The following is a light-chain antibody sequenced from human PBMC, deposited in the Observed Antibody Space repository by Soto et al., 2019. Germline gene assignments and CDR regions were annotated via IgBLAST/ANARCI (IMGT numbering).Light chain of an antibody. CDR3: QQSDSLPRT. CDR2: AAS. Sequence: DIQMTQSPSSLSASVGDRVTITCRASQSISVYLNWYQQKPGKAPKLLIYAASRLQSGVPSRFSGSGSGTDFTLPITNLQPEDFATYSCQQSDSLPRTFGLGTKVEIK. CDR1: QSISVY. V-gene: IGKV1-39*01. J-gene: IGKJ1*01.